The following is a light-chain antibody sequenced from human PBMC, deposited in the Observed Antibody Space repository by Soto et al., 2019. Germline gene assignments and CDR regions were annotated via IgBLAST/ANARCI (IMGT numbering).Light chain of an antibody. CDR1: SSDVGGYNY. CDR3: CSYAGSYNYV. Sequence: QSLLAQPLSVSGATGQSVTISCTGTSSDVGGYNYVSWYQQHPGKAPKLMIYDVSKRPSGVPDRFSGSKSGNTASLTISGLQAEDEADYYCCSYAGSYNYVFGTGTKVTVL. V-gene: IGLV2-11*01. CDR2: DVS. J-gene: IGLJ1*01.